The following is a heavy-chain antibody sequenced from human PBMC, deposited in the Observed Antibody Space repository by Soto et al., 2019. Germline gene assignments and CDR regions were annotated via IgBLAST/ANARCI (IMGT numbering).Heavy chain of an antibody. CDR2: IRSKAYGGTT. D-gene: IGHD2-2*01. CDR3: TKPSSTHHYYYGMDV. V-gene: IGHV3-49*03. Sequence: GGSLRLSCTASGFTFGDYAMSWFRQAPGKGLEWVGFIRSKAYGGTTEYAASVKGRFTISRDDSKSIAYLQMNSLKTEDTAVYYCTKPSSTHHYYYGMDVWGQGTTVTVSS. J-gene: IGHJ6*02. CDR1: GFTFGDYA.